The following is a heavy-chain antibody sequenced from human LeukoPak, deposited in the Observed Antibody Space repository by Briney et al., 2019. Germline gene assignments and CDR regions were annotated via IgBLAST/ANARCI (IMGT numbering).Heavy chain of an antibody. CDR3: ARDPSEMSYDFWSGYYGHYYYYYMDV. D-gene: IGHD3-3*01. CDR2: IWYDGSNK. Sequence: GGSLRLSCAASGFTFSSYGMHWVRQAPGKGLEWVAVIWYDGSNKYYADSVKGRFTISRDNSKNTLYLQMNSLRTEDTAAYYCARDPSEMSYDFWSGYYGHYYYYYMDVWGKGTTVTVSS. CDR1: GFTFSSYG. V-gene: IGHV3-33*01. J-gene: IGHJ6*03.